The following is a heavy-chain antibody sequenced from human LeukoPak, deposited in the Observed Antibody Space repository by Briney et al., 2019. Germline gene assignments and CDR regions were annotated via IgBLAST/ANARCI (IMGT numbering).Heavy chain of an antibody. J-gene: IGHJ4*02. CDR3: ARDLSDDSSGYSYYFDY. V-gene: IGHV4-4*07. D-gene: IGHD3-22*01. Sequence: SETLSLTCTVSGDSISGFYWTWIRQPAGKGLEWIGHIYSTGSTDYNPSLKSRVTMSVDTSKNLFSLKLSSVTAADTAVYYCARDLSDDSSGYSYYFDYWGQGTLVTVSS. CDR1: GDSISGFY. CDR2: IYSTGST.